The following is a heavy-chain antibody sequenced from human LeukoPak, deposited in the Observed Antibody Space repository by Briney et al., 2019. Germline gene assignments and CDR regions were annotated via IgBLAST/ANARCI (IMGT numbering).Heavy chain of an antibody. CDR1: GGSISSYY. CDR2: IYTSGST. Sequence: SETLSLTCTVSGGSISSYYWSWIRQPAGKGLEWIGRIYTSGSTNYNPSLKSRVTMSVDTSKNQFSLKLSSVTAADTAVYYCARDLSNPIYNWFDPWGQGTLVTVSS. CDR3: ARDLSNPIYNWFDP. V-gene: IGHV4-4*07. D-gene: IGHD4-11*01. J-gene: IGHJ5*02.